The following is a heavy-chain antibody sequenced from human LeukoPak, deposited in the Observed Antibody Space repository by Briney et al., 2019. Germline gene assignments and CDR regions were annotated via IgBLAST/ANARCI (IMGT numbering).Heavy chain of an antibody. Sequence: GESLKISCKGSGYSFTSSWIGWVRQMPGKGLEWMGIIYPRDSDTRYSPSFQGHVTISADKSINTAYLQWSSLKASDTAMYYCARLCGEYYYDPPGYWGQGTLVTVSS. CDR3: ARLCGEYYYDPPGY. D-gene: IGHD3-22*01. CDR2: IYPRDSDT. V-gene: IGHV5-51*01. CDR1: GYSFTSSW. J-gene: IGHJ4*02.